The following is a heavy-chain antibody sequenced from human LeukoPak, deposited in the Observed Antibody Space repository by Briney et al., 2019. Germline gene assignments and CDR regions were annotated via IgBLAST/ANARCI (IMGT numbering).Heavy chain of an antibody. D-gene: IGHD6-19*01. V-gene: IGHV3-7*03. CDR1: GFIFSTYW. Sequence: GGSLRISCAASGFIFSTYWMNWVRQAPGKGLEWVASINQDGGEEYYVDSVKGRFTISRDNAKNTLYLQMNSLRAEDTAVYYCAKDKSRVAVAGKVGYWGQGTLVTVSS. CDR2: INQDGGEE. CDR3: AKDKSRVAVAGKVGY. J-gene: IGHJ4*02.